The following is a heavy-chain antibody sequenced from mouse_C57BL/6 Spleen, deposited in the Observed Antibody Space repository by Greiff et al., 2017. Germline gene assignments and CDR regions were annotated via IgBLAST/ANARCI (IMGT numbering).Heavy chain of an antibody. CDR1: GYTFTDYE. Sequence: QVHVKQSGAELVRPGASVTLSCKASGYTFTDYEMHWVKQTPVHGLEWIGAIDPETGGTAYNQTFKGKAILTADKSSSTAYMELRSLTSEDSAVYYCTTKLYYSNYDYFDYWGQGTTLTVSS. D-gene: IGHD2-5*01. CDR3: TTKLYYSNYDYFDY. J-gene: IGHJ2*01. CDR2: IDPETGGT. V-gene: IGHV1-15*01.